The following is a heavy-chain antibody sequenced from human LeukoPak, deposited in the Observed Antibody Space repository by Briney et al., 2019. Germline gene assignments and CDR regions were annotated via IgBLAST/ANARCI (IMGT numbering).Heavy chain of an antibody. J-gene: IGHJ4*02. D-gene: IGHD3-22*01. CDR2: ITGSGGNT. CDR3: ARVPGHYYDSSGSYYFDY. V-gene: IGHV3-23*01. CDR1: GFAFASFA. Sequence: PGGSLRLSCAASGFAFASFALSWVRQAPGKGLEWVSTITGSGGNTYYADSVKGRFTISRDNSKNTLYLQMNSLRAEDTAVYYCARVPGHYYDSSGSYYFDYWGQGTLVTVSS.